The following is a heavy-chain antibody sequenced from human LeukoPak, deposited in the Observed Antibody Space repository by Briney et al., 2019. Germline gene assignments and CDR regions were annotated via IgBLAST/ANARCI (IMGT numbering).Heavy chain of an antibody. CDR1: GYSLTSYW. Sequence: GESLKISCKGSGYSLTSYWIGWVRQMPGKGLDWMGIIYPGDSDTRYSPSFQGQVTISANKSISTAYLQWSSLKASDTAMYYCARPYGSGSGPLDYWGQGTLVTVSS. D-gene: IGHD3-10*01. CDR2: IYPGDSDT. CDR3: ARPYGSGSGPLDY. J-gene: IGHJ4*02. V-gene: IGHV5-51*01.